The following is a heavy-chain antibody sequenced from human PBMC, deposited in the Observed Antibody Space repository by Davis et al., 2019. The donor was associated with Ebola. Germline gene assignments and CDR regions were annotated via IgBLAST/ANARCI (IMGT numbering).Heavy chain of an antibody. Sequence: SETLSLTCTVSGGSISSYSWSWIRRPAGKGLEWIGRIYTSGSTNYSPSLKSRVTMSVDTSKNQFSLKLSSVTAADTAVYYCARVGSLHTAEFDPWGQGILVTVSS. CDR3: ARVGSLHTAEFDP. V-gene: IGHV4-4*07. CDR1: GGSISSYS. J-gene: IGHJ5*02. D-gene: IGHD1-26*01. CDR2: IYTSGST.